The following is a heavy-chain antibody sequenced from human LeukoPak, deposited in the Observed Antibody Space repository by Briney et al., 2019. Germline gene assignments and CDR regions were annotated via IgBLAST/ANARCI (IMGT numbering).Heavy chain of an antibody. CDR1: GGSFSGSY. V-gene: IGHV4-34*01. Sequence: PSETLSLTCAVYGGSFSGSYWSWIRQPPGKGLEWIGEINHSGSTNYNPSLKSRVTISVDTSKNQFSLKLSSVSDADTAVYYCERARITMVRGVRYFDYGGQGILVTVSS. D-gene: IGHD3-10*01. CDR2: INHSGST. CDR3: ERARITMVRGVRYFDY. J-gene: IGHJ4*02.